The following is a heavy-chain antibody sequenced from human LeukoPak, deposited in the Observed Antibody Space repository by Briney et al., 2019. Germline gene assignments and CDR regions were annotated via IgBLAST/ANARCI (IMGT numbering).Heavy chain of an antibody. CDR1: GASISSSY. Sequence: SETLSLTCTVSGASISSSYWSWIRQPPGKGLEWIGYIYYSGTTNYNPSLKSRHTISVDTSKNQFSLKLSSVTAADTAVYYCARRGYCSGGTCLTFDLWGQGTLHSVSS. V-gene: IGHV4-59*08. CDR2: IYYSGTT. D-gene: IGHD2-15*01. J-gene: IGHJ4*02. CDR3: ARRGYCSGGTCLTFDL.